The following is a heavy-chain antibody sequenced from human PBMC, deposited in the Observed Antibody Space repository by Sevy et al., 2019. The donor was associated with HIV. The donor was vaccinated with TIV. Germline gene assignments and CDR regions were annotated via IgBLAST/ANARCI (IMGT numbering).Heavy chain of an antibody. Sequence: LLQLRETLSLTCTVSGGSINSHYWSWIRQPPGKGLEWIAYIHYSGSTSYNPSLKSRVTISADTSKNQFSLKLSSVTAADTAVYYCARGTRSGWSDPWGQGILVTVSS. J-gene: IGHJ5*02. CDR2: IHYSGST. D-gene: IGHD3-22*01. CDR1: GGSINSHY. CDR3: ARGTRSGWSDP. V-gene: IGHV4-59*11.